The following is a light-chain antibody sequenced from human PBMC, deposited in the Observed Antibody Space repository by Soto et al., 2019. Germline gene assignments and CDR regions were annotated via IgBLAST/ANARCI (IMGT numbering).Light chain of an antibody. CDR3: SSYSSVTTLWV. Sequence: QSALTQPASVSGSPGQSITISCTGTSSDVGGYNYVSWYQQHPGKAPKLIIYEVSNRPSGVSNRFSGSKSGNTASLTVSGLQAEDEADYYCSSYSSVTTLWVFGGGTKLIVL. J-gene: IGLJ3*02. CDR1: SSDVGGYNY. CDR2: EVS. V-gene: IGLV2-14*01.